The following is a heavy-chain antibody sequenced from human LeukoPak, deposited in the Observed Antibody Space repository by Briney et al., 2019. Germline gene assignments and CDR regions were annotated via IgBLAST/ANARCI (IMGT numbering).Heavy chain of an antibody. Sequence: GASVKVSCKASGYTFTSYDINWVRQATGQGLEWMGWMNPNSGNTGYAQKFQGRVTITRNTSISTAYMELSSLRSEDTAVYYCARSLRSNPGYYDFWSGYYTGNWFDPWGQGTLVTVSS. V-gene: IGHV1-8*03. CDR1: GYTFTSYD. CDR2: MNPNSGNT. CDR3: ARSLRSNPGYYDFWSGYYTGNWFDP. J-gene: IGHJ5*02. D-gene: IGHD3-3*01.